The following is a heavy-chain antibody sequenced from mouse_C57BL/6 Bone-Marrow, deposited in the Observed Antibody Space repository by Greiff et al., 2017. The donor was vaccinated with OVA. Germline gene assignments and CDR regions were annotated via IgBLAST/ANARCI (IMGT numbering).Heavy chain of an antibody. J-gene: IGHJ2*01. D-gene: IGHD3-3*01. V-gene: IGHV1-81*01. Sequence: VKLQESGAELARPGASVKLSCKASGYTFTSYGISWVKQRTGQGLEWIGEIYPRSGNTYYNEKFKGKATLTADKSSSTAYMELRSLTSEDSAVYYCARSRGRPRPFDYWGQGTTLTVSS. CDR1: GYTFTSYG. CDR3: ARSRGRPRPFDY. CDR2: IYPRSGNT.